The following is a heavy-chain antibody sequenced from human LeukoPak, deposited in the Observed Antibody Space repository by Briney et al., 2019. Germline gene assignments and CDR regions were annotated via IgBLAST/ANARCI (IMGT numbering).Heavy chain of an antibody. CDR3: ASTLLLWFGELPSNWFDP. J-gene: IGHJ5*02. Sequence: PGGSLRLSCAASGFTFRSYWMSWVRQPPGKGLEWIGEIYHSGSTNYNPSLKSRVTISVDTSKNQFSLKLSSVTAADTAVYYCASTLLLWFGELPSNWFDPWGQGTLVTVSS. CDR1: GFTFRSYW. D-gene: IGHD3-10*01. V-gene: IGHV4-4*02. CDR2: IYHSGST.